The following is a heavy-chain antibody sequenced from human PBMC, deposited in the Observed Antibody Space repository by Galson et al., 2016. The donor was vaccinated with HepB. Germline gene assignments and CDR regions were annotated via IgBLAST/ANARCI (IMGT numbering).Heavy chain of an antibody. D-gene: IGHD2-15*01. CDR3: GRDRGYCSDHSCYGHGGVDI. CDR1: GFSFSNYG. CDR2: IWYDATNK. J-gene: IGHJ3*02. V-gene: IGHV3-33*01. Sequence: SLRLSCAGSGFSFSNYGMHWVRQAPGKGREWVAVIWYDATNKVYDYPVKGRFTISKANFKNTLDLQMNSLRVEDTAVYYCGRDRGYCSDHSCYGHGGVDIWGQGTMVTVSS.